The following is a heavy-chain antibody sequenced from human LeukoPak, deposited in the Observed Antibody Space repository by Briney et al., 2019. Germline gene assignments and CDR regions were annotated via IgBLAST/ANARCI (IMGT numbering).Heavy chain of an antibody. J-gene: IGHJ4*02. CDR1: GYTFTSNY. V-gene: IGHV1-46*01. Sequence: GASVKVSCKASGYTFTSNYIHWVRQAPGQGLEWMGMIYPRDGSTSYAQKFQGRVTVTRDTSTSTAYMELSSLRSEDTAVYYCARDAGGDSSGHDYWGQGTLVTVSS. CDR2: IYPRDGST. D-gene: IGHD3-22*01. CDR3: ARDAGGDSSGHDY.